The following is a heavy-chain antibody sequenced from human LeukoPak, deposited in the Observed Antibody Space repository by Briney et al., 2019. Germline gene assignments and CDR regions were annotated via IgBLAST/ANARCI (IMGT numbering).Heavy chain of an antibody. CDR1: GYTFTSYD. J-gene: IGHJ6*02. CDR2: MNPNSGNT. V-gene: IGHV1-8*01. Sequence: ASVKVSCKASGYTFTSYDIHWVRQATGQGLEWMGWMNPNSGNTGYAQKFQGRVTMTRNTSISTAYMELSSLRSEDTAVYYCARGQDYYDSSGYYFGYYYYGMDVWGQGTTVTVSS. D-gene: IGHD3-22*01. CDR3: ARGQDYYDSSGYYFGYYYYGMDV.